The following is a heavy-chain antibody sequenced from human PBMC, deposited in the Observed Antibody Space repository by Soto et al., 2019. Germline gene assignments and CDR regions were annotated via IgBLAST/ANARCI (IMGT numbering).Heavy chain of an antibody. CDR2: ISGSGGST. J-gene: IGHJ6*02. CDR3: AKGLNWKYEGDVFLYGMEV. Sequence: GGSLRLSCAASGFTFSSYAMSWVRQAPGKGLEWVSAISGSGGSTYYADSVKGRFTISRDNSKNTLYLQMNSLRAEDTAVYYCAKGLNWKYEGDVFLYGMEVWGQGTTVTVSS. CDR1: GFTFSSYA. V-gene: IGHV3-23*01. D-gene: IGHD1-7*01.